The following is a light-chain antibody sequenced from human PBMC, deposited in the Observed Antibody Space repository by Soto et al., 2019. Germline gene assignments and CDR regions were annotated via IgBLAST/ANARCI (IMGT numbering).Light chain of an antibody. V-gene: IGKV3D-15*01. CDR2: AVS. CDR1: QSVSTN. Sequence: EIMMTQSPGTLSASPGEKATLSCRASQSVSTNLAWYQQKPGQAPRLLIYAVSTRATGIPARFSGSGSGTEFTLTISSLQSEDFAVYYCHQYNNWPLTFGQGTKVEIK. CDR3: HQYNNWPLT. J-gene: IGKJ1*01.